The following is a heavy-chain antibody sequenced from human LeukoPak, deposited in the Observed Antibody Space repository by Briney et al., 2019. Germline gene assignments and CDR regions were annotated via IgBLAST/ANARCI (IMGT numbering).Heavy chain of an antibody. D-gene: IGHD1-26*01. Sequence: ASVKVSCKVSGYTLTELSMHWVRQAPGKGLEWMGGFDPEDGETIYAQKFQGRVTMTTDTSTSTAYMELRSLRSDDTAVYYCARVGSPTRTDWGQGTLVTVSS. CDR1: GYTLTELS. CDR2: FDPEDGET. CDR3: ARVGSPTRTD. J-gene: IGHJ4*02. V-gene: IGHV1-24*01.